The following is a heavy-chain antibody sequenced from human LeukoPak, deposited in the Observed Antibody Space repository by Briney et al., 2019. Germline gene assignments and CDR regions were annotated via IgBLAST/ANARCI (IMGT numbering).Heavy chain of an antibody. J-gene: IGHJ6*04. V-gene: IGHV4-34*01. D-gene: IGHD3-10*01. CDR3: ARQRERLLWCGELVG. CDR1: GGSFSGYY. CDR2: IKHSGSN. Sequence: KPAETLSLTCAVYGGSFSGYYWRWIRQPPGKGLEWMGYIKHSGSNNYHPSLKSRVTISVDTSKHQFSLKLSSVTAADTAVYYCARQRERLLWCGELVGWAKGTTVTISS.